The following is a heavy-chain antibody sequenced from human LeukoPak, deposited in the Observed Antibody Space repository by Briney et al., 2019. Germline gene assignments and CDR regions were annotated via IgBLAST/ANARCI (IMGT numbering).Heavy chain of an antibody. Sequence: GGSLRLSCATSGFPFSSSGMSWVRQAPGKGLEWVSAISGGGDSTFYADSVKGRFTISRDNSKNTLYLQMNSLRAEDTAVYYCAKDWRFWKNYFDYWGQGTLVTVSS. CDR3: AKDWRFWKNYFDY. CDR1: GFPFSSSG. J-gene: IGHJ4*02. V-gene: IGHV3-23*01. D-gene: IGHD3-3*01. CDR2: ISGGGDST.